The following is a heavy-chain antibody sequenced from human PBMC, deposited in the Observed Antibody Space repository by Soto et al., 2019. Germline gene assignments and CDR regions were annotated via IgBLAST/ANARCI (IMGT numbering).Heavy chain of an antibody. CDR2: ISRSGGST. CDR1: GSTFSSYA. CDR3: AKEGDGYNFDY. D-gene: IGHD5-12*01. J-gene: IGHJ4*02. Sequence: EVQLLESGGGLVQPGGSLRLSCAASGSTFSSYAMSWVRQGPGKGLEWVLAISRSGGSTYYADSVKGRFTISRDNSKNTLYLQMNSLRADDPAVYYCAKEGDGYNFDYWGQGTLVTVSS. V-gene: IGHV3-23*01.